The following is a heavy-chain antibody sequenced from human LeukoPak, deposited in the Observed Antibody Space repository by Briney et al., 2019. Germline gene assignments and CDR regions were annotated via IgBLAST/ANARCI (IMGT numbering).Heavy chain of an antibody. D-gene: IGHD3-9*01. V-gene: IGHV3-11*04. CDR2: ISGGGSII. CDR3: ARDFRGPTGY. Sequence: GGSLRLSCAASGLTFSDYYMSWIRQAPGKGLEWISYISGGGSIIYYAGSVKGRFTISTDDARNSLYLQMNSLRAEDTAVYYCARDFRGPTGYWGQGILVTVSS. CDR1: GLTFSDYY. J-gene: IGHJ4*02.